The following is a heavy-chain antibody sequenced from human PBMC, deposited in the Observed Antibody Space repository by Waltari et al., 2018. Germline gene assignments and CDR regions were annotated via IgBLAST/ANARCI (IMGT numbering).Heavy chain of an antibody. D-gene: IGHD2-15*01. V-gene: IGHV1-46*01. CDR2: INPSGGST. CDR1: GYTFTSYY. Sequence: QVQLVQSGAEVKKPGASVKVSCKASGYTFTSYYMHWVRQAPGQGLEWMGIINPSGGSTSYAQKFQGRVTMTRDTSTSTVHMELSSLRSEDTAVYYCARGGIVVVVAAFPFDYWGQGTLVTVSS. CDR3: ARGGIVVVVAAFPFDY. J-gene: IGHJ4*02.